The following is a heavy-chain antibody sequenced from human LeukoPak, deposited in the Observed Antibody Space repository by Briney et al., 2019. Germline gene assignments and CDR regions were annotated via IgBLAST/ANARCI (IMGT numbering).Heavy chain of an antibody. CDR2: ISWEGGTT. J-gene: IGHJ4*02. V-gene: IGHV3-43*01. CDR1: GFTIGGFS. CDR3: TRDTDYGSATNYFDY. Sequence: GGLLIISCAASGFTIGGFSLLWCRRAPGGGRQWVSVISWEGGTTYYADSVRRRFTITGDNSKNSLHLQMNSLRTEDTAFHYCTRDTDYGSATNYFDYWGRGTLVSVSS. D-gene: IGHD3-10*01.